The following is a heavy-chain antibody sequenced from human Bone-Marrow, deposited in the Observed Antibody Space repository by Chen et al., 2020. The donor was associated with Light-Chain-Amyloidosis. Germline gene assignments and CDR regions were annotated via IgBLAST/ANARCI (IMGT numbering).Heavy chain of an antibody. CDR2: IYYSGSS. CDR3: ARGDYDLGYFDY. CDR1: GSTIRSGDYY. D-gene: IGHD3-3*01. J-gene: IGHJ4*02. V-gene: IGHV4-30-4*01. Sequence: HVQLQVSGPGLVKHSEPRSLTGTVDGSTIRSGDYYWRWIRQPPGKGLEWIGYIYYSGSSHFNPSLKSRVTMSLDTSKNQFSLKLNSVTAADTAVFYCARGDYDLGYFDYWGQGMLVTVSS.